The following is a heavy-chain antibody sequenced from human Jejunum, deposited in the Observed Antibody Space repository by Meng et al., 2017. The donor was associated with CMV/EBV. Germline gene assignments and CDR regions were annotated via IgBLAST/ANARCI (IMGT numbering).Heavy chain of an antibody. Sequence: AASGFTFSASPMHWVRQSPGKGLLSVAAISGNGRDTYYADSVKGRFTISRDNSKNTVYLQMGSLRVDDMALYYCAREDYNGSNWFDPWGQGTLVTVSS. V-gene: IGHV3-64*02. CDR2: ISGNGRDT. J-gene: IGHJ5*02. CDR1: GFTFSASP. D-gene: IGHD2-8*01. CDR3: AREDYNGSNWFDP.